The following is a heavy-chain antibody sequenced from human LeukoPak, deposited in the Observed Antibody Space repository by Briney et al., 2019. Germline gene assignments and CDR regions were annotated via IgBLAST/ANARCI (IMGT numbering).Heavy chain of an antibody. Sequence: GESLKISCKGSGYSFTSYWIGWVRQMPGKGLEWMGIIYPGDSDTRYSPSFQGQVTISADKSISTAYLQWSSLKASDTAMYYCARGAYCGGDCYFSHFDYWGQGTLVTVSS. CDR3: ARGAYCGGDCYFSHFDY. J-gene: IGHJ4*02. V-gene: IGHV5-51*01. D-gene: IGHD2-21*01. CDR2: IYPGDSDT. CDR1: GYSFTSYW.